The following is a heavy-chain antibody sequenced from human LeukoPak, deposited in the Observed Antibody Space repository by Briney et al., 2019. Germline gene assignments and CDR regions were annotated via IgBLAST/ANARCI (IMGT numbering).Heavy chain of an antibody. V-gene: IGHV4-59*01. D-gene: IGHD4-17*01. CDR1: GGSISSYY. J-gene: IGHJ5*02. CDR2: IYYTGST. Sequence: SETLSLTCTVSGGSISSYYWSWIRQPPGKGLEWIGYIYYTGSTNYNPSLKSRVTISADTSESQFSLKLRSVTAADTAVYFCARGFTYGTNWFDPWGQGTLVTVSS. CDR3: ARGFTYGTNWFDP.